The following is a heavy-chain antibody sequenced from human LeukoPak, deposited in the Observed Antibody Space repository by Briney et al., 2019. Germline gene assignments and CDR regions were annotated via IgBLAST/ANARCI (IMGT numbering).Heavy chain of an antibody. V-gene: IGHV3-48*01. CDR2: ISRNSQSQ. CDR1: GLTFSAYS. Sequence: GGSLRLSCAASGLTFSAYSMNWVRQAPGQGLDWISYISRNSQSQEYADSVKGRFTISRDNSKNTLYLQMKSLRAEDTAVYYCARGRGYYDSSGDYFFDYWGQGTLVTVSS. J-gene: IGHJ4*02. CDR3: ARGRGYYDSSGDYFFDY. D-gene: IGHD3-22*01.